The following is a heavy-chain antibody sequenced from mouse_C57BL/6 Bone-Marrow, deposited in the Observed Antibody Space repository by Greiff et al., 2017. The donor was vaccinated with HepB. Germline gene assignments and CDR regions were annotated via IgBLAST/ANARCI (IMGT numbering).Heavy chain of an antibody. Sequence: VQLQHSGAELVKPGASVKLSCTASGFNIKDYYMHWVKQRTEQGLEWIGRIDPEDGETKYAPKFQGKATITADTSSNTAYLQLSSLTSEDTAVYYWARSKGSGSSYGGFAYWGQGTLVTVSA. V-gene: IGHV14-2*01. CDR3: ARSKGSGSSYGGFAY. D-gene: IGHD1-1*01. J-gene: IGHJ3*01. CDR2: IDPEDGET. CDR1: GFNIKDYY.